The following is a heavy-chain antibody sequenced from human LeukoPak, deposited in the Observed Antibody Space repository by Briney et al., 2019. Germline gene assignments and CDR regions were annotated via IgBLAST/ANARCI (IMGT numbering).Heavy chain of an antibody. CDR1: GGTFSSYA. V-gene: IGHV1-69*04. Sequence: SVKVSCKASGGTFSSYAISWVRQAPGQGLEWMGRIIPILGIANYAQKFQGRVTITADKSTSTAYMELSSLRSEDTAVYYCARAEQWDYYYGMDVWGQGTTVTVSS. CDR2: IIPILGIA. D-gene: IGHD6-19*01. CDR3: ARAEQWDYYYGMDV. J-gene: IGHJ6*02.